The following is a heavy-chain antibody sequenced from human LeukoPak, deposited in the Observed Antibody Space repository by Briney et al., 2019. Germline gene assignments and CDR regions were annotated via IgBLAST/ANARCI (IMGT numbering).Heavy chain of an antibody. D-gene: IGHD2-15*01. Sequence: SETLSLTCTVSGASIRSGDYYWSWIRQPPGKGLEWIGYIYDSGSTYYNPSLKSRITISVDTSENRFSLKLSSVTATDTAVYYCARVCGGGSCYGVFDIGGKGKRVTVS. J-gene: IGHJ3*02. CDR1: GASIRSGDYY. CDR2: IYDSGST. V-gene: IGHV4-30-4*01. CDR3: ARVCGGGSCYGVFDI.